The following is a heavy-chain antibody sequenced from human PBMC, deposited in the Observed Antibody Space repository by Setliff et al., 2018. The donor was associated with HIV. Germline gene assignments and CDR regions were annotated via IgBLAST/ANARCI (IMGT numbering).Heavy chain of an antibody. CDR2: IYYSGST. CDR1: GGSTTSGGYY. Sequence: SETLSLTCSVSGGSTTSGGYYWSWIRQHPGKGLEYIGYIYYSGSTYYNPSLKSRVTMSIDTSTQQFFLNVTSVTAADTAVYYCARNDAFDIWGQGTLVTVSS. CDR3: ARNDAFDI. J-gene: IGHJ3*02. V-gene: IGHV4-31*03.